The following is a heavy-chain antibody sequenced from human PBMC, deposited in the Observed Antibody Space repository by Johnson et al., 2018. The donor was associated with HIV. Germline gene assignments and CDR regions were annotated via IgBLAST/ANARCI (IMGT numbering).Heavy chain of an antibody. CDR3: AREVGNAGAFDI. CDR1: GFTFSNAW. V-gene: IGHV3-15*01. Sequence: VQLVESGGGLVKPGGSLRLSCAASGFTFSNAWMSWVRQAPGKGLEWVGRIKSKSDGGTTDYAAPVKGRFTISRDDSKNTLYLQMNSLRAEDTAVYYCAREVGNAGAFDIWGQGTMVTVSS. D-gene: IGHD1-26*01. J-gene: IGHJ3*02. CDR2: IKSKSDGGTT.